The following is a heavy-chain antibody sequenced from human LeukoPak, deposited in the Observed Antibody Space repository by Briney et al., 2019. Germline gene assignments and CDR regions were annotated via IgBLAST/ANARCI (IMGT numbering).Heavy chain of an antibody. D-gene: IGHD3-10*01. CDR3: ARHGYFGSGSSDYYYGMDV. V-gene: IGHV4-31*03. Sequence: SQTLSLTCIVSGGSIYRGGHYWSWIRQHPGKGLEWIGYIFYSGSTYYNPSLKSRVSISGDTSKMQISLKLSSVTAADTAVYYCARHGYFGSGSSDYYYGMDVWGQGTTVTVSS. J-gene: IGHJ6*02. CDR2: IFYSGST. CDR1: GGSIYRGGHY.